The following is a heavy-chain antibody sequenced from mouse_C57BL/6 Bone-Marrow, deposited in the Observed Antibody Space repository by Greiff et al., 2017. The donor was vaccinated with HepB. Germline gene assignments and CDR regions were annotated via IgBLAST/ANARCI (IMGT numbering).Heavy chain of an antibody. CDR3: ARDRRRGFDY. CDR1: GFTFSSYA. V-gene: IGHV5-4*01. Sequence: DVKLVESGGGLVKPGGSLKLSCAASGFTFSSYAMSWVRQTPEKRPEWVATISDGGSYTYYPDNVKGRFTISRDNAKNNLYLQMSHLKSEDTAMYYCARDRRRGFDYWGQGTTLTVSS. J-gene: IGHJ2*01. CDR2: ISDGGSYT.